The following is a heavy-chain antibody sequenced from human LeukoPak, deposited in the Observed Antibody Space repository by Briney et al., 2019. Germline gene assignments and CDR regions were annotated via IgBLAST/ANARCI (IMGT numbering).Heavy chain of an antibody. V-gene: IGHV4-59*01. CDR3: ARHPLVVVAASRRYYYYVMDV. CDR1: GGSISSYY. Sequence: SETLSLTCTVSGGSISSYYWSWIRQPPGKGLEWIGYIYYSGSTNYNPSLKSRVTISVDTSKNQFSLKLSSVTAADTAVYYCARHPLVVVAASRRYYYYVMDVWGQGTTVTVSS. J-gene: IGHJ6*02. D-gene: IGHD2-15*01. CDR2: IYYSGST.